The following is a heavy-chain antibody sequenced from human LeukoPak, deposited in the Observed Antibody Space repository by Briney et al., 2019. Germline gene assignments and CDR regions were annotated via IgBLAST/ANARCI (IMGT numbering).Heavy chain of an antibody. CDR3: ASGDWLFNYFDY. Sequence: ASVKVSCKASGYTFTSYAMHWVRQAPGQGLEWMGGIIPIFGTANYAQKFQGRVTITADESTSTAYMELSSLRSEDTAVYYCASGDWLFNYFDYWGQGTLVTVSS. D-gene: IGHD3-9*01. J-gene: IGHJ4*02. CDR1: GYTFTSYA. CDR2: IIPIFGTA. V-gene: IGHV1-69*13.